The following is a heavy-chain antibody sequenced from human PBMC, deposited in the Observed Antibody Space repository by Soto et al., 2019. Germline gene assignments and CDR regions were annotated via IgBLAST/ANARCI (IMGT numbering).Heavy chain of an antibody. D-gene: IGHD3-22*01. CDR2: IYHGST. CDR1: GGSISSGDYS. CDR3: ASSGSRGIGAFDI. V-gene: IGHV4-30-2*01. Sequence: QLQLQESGSGLVMAAQTLSLTCAVSGGSISSGDYSWSWIRQPPGKGLEWIGYIYHGSTYYNPSLKSRVTISIDRSKNQFSLKLSSVTVADTAVYYCASSGSRGIGAFDIWGQGTMVTVSS. J-gene: IGHJ3*02.